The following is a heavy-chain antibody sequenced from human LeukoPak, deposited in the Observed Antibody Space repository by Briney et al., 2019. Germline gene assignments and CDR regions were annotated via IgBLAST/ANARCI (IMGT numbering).Heavy chain of an antibody. CDR3: ASDYDFWSGYPGP. CDR1: GFTFSSYS. J-gene: IGHJ5*02. V-gene: IGHV3-21*01. Sequence: GGSLRLSCAASGFTFSSYSMNWVRQAPGKGLEWVSSISSSSSYIYYADSVKGRFTISRDNAKNSLYLQMNSLRAEDTAVYYCASDYDFWSGYPGPWGQGTLVTVTS. CDR2: ISSSSSYI. D-gene: IGHD3-3*01.